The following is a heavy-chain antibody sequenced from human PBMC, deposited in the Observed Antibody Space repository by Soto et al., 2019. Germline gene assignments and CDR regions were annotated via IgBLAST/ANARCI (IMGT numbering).Heavy chain of an antibody. Sequence: WGPLRLPCAAAGFTFSSYAMHWVRQAPGKGLEWVAVISYDGSNKYYADSVKGRFTISRDNSKNTLYLQMNSLRAEDTAVYYCARDPLWGTAMVLWYFDLWGRGTLVTVSS. V-gene: IGHV3-30-3*01. D-gene: IGHD5-18*01. J-gene: IGHJ2*01. CDR1: GFTFSSYA. CDR2: ISYDGSNK. CDR3: ARDPLWGTAMVLWYFDL.